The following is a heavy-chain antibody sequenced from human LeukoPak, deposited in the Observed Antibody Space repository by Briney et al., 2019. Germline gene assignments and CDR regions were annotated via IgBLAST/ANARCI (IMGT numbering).Heavy chain of an antibody. CDR2: ISWNSGSI. Sequence: GGSLRLSCAASGFTFDDYAMHWVRQAPGKGLEWVSGISWNSGSIGYADSVKGRFTISRDNAKNSLYLQMNSLRAEDTALHYCAKALTYYYDSSGQLKGAFDYWGQGTLVTVSS. V-gene: IGHV3-9*01. D-gene: IGHD3-22*01. CDR1: GFTFDDYA. CDR3: AKALTYYYDSSGQLKGAFDY. J-gene: IGHJ4*02.